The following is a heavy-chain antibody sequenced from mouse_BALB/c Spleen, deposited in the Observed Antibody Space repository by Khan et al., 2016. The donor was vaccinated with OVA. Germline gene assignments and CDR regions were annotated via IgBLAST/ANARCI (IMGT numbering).Heavy chain of an antibody. CDR2: ISSTGST. CDR3: ARSLYYSDSYALDY. V-gene: IGHV3-2*02. J-gene: IGHJ4*01. D-gene: IGHD2-13*01. Sequence: EVKLLESGPGLVKPSQSLSLTCTVTGYSITSDYAWNWIRQFPGNKLEWMGYISSTGSTSYNPSLKGRISITRDTSKNQFFLHLNSVTSEDTATYYCARSLYYSDSYALDYWGQGTSVTVSS. CDR1: GYSITSDYA.